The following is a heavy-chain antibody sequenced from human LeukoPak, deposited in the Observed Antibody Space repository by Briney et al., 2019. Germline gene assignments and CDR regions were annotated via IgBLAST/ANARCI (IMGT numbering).Heavy chain of an antibody. D-gene: IGHD5-12*01. CDR3: AKEADIVATRHDAFDI. J-gene: IGHJ3*02. CDR1: GFTFSSYG. CDR2: ISGSGGST. Sequence: GGSLRLSCAASGFTFSSYGMSWVRQAPGKGLEWVSAISGSGGSTYYADSVKGRFTISRDNSKNTLYLQMNSLRAEDTAVYYCAKEADIVATRHDAFDIWGQGTMVTVSS. V-gene: IGHV3-23*01.